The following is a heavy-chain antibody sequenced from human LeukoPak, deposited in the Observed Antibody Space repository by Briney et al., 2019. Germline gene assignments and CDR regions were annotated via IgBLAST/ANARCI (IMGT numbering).Heavy chain of an antibody. Sequence: GGSLRLSCVASGFALSDFYMTWIRQAPGKGLEWVSSISHSSTYISYADSVKGRFTISRDNARNSLYLQMDSLRVEDTAVYYCARGYYYDSSVAYWGQGTLVTVSS. CDR2: ISHSSTYI. V-gene: IGHV3-11*06. J-gene: IGHJ4*02. CDR3: ARGYYYDSSVAY. CDR1: GFALSDFY. D-gene: IGHD3-22*01.